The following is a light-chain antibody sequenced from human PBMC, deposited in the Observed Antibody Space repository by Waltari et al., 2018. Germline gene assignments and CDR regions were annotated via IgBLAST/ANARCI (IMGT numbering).Light chain of an antibody. CDR2: DVS. CDR3: SSYTTSNSFV. CDR1: SNDIGNYNY. V-gene: IGLV2-14*03. J-gene: IGLJ1*01. Sequence: QSALTQPASVSGSPGQSITIPCTGTSNDIGNYNYVSWYQQNPGKAPKLMIYDVSNRPSGVSYRFSGSKSGNTASLTISGLQAEDEADYYCSSYTTSNSFVFGSGTTVTVL.